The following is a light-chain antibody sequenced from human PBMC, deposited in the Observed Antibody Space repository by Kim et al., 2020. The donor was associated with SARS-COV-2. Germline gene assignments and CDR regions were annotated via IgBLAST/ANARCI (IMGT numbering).Light chain of an antibody. V-gene: IGLV2-8*01. CDR2: EVS. J-gene: IGLJ1*01. CDR3: SSYAGSDICV. CDR1: SSDVGHYNH. Sequence: QSALTQPPSASGSPGQSVTISCTGTSSDVGHYNHVSWYQQHPGKAPKLMIYEVSKRPSGVPHRFSGSKSGDTASLTVSGLQAEDEADYYCSSYAGSDICVFGTGTKVTVL.